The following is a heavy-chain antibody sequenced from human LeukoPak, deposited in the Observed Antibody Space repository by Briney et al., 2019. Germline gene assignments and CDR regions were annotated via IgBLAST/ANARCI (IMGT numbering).Heavy chain of an antibody. CDR3: ARESPAFDY. Sequence: PGGSLRLSCAASGFTLSKYGMNWIPQAPGKGLGWISYISRSRSTITYADSVRGRFTISKDNAKNSLHLQMDSLRAEDTAVYYCARESPAFDYWGQGILVTVSS. V-gene: IGHV3-48*01. J-gene: IGHJ4*02. CDR2: ISRSRSTI. CDR1: GFTLSKYG.